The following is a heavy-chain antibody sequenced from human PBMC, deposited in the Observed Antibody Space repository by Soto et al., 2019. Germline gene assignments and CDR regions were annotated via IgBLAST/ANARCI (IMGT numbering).Heavy chain of an antibody. D-gene: IGHD4-4*01. CDR1: GYTFTSYY. V-gene: IGHV1-46*01. J-gene: IGHJ3*02. CDR2: INPTGGST. CDR3: ARRMTTVTRDAFDI. Sequence: QVQLVQSGAEVKKPGASVKVSCKASGYTFTSYYMHWLRQAPGQGLEWMGIINPTGGSTYYAQKFQGRVTLAQDTATSPVYMELSRLRSEDTAVYYCARRMTTVTRDAFDIWGQGTMVTVSS.